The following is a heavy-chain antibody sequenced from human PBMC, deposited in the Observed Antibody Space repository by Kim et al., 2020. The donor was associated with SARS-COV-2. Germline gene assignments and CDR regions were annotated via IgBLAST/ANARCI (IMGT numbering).Heavy chain of an antibody. CDR2: MNPNSGDT. CDR3: ARVSVTTDFDN. V-gene: IGHV1-8*01. D-gene: IGHD4-17*01. J-gene: IGHJ5*02. Sequence: ASVKVSCKASGYTFTSYDINWVRQATAQGLEWMGWMNPNSGDTGYAQKFQGRVTLTRNTSTSTAYMELSGLRAEDTAIYYCARVSVTTDFDNWGQGTPVT. CDR1: GYTFTSYD.